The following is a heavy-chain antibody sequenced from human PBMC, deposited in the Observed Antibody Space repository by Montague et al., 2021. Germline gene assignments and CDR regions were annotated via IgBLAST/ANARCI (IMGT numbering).Heavy chain of an antibody. CDR3: ARSLYCKGGSCYSGFDP. J-gene: IGHJ5*02. Sequence: SETRSLTCTVSGGSTSSTSYYWGWIRQPPGKELEFIGVIYYNGSTYHSPSLKSRVTVSIDTSKNQFSLKLISVTAADTAVYFCARSLYCKGGSCYSGFDPWGQGTLVTVSS. D-gene: IGHD2-15*01. CDR1: GGSTSSTSYY. V-gene: IGHV4-39*01. CDR2: IYYNGST.